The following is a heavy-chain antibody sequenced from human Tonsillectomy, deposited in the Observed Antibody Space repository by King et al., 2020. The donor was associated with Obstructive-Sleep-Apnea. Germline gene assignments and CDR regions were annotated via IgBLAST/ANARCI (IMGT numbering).Heavy chain of an antibody. Sequence: VQLVESGGGVVQPGGSLRLSCRASGFTLSNNGMHWVRQAPGRGLEWVAVIWHGGRNEYLADSAKGRFTISRDNSKNTLYLQMNRLRAGETAVYYCAKDLRYLGYYFDHWGQGTLVTVPS. V-gene: IGHV3-33*06. D-gene: IGHD3-16*01. CDR3: AKDLRYLGYYFDH. CDR2: IWHGGRNE. CDR1: GFTLSNNG. J-gene: IGHJ4*02.